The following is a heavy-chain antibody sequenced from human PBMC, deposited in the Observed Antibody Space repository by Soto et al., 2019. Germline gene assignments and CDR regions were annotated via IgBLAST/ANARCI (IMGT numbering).Heavy chain of an antibody. Sequence: EVQLVESGGGLVQPGGSLRLSCAASGFTFSSYWMHWVRQAPGKGLVWVSRINEDGSTINYADSVKGRFTISRDNAKNTLYREMKRLRAEDCAVNYVRRDVGGGGGYWGQGTLVTVSS. CDR3: RRDVGGGGGY. CDR2: INEDGSTI. CDR1: GFTFSSYW. D-gene: IGHD3-16*01. J-gene: IGHJ4*02. V-gene: IGHV3-74*01.